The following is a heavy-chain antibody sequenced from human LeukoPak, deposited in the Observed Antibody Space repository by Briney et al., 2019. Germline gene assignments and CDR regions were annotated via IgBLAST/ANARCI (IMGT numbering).Heavy chain of an antibody. V-gene: IGHV3-30*03. CDR1: GLTFSSYG. CDR2: ISYDGSNK. D-gene: IGHD3-10*01. CDR3: ARGRITMVRGVYYFDY. J-gene: IGHJ4*02. Sequence: PGGSLRLSCAAFGLTFSSYGMHWVRQAPGKGLEWVAVISYDGSNKYYADSVKGRFTISRENAKNSLYLQMNSLRAGDTAVYYCARGRITMVRGVYYFDYWGQGTLVTVSS.